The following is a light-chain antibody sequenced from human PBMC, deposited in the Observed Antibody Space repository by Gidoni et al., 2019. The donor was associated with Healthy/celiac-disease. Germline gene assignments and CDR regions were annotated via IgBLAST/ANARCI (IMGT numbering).Light chain of an antibody. Sequence: IVMTQPPLSLPVTPGEPASISCRSSQSLLHSNGYNYLDWYLQKPGQSPQLLIYLGSNRASGVTDRFSGSGSGTDFTLKISRVEAEDVGVYYCMQALQTPLTFGGGTKVEIK. CDR3: MQALQTPLT. CDR1: QSLLHSNGYNY. CDR2: LGS. J-gene: IGKJ4*01. V-gene: IGKV2-28*01.